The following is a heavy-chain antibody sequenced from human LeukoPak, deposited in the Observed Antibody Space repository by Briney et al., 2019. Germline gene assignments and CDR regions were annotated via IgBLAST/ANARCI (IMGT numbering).Heavy chain of an antibody. J-gene: IGHJ4*02. CDR3: ARGGGSYSFDY. D-gene: IGHD1-26*01. Sequence: GGSLRLSCAASGFTFSRYGMHWVRQAPGKGLEGVAVIWYDGSNKYYADSVKGRFTMSRDNSKNTLYLQMNSLRAEDTAVYYCARGGGSYSFDYWGQGTLVTVSS. CDR2: IWYDGSNK. V-gene: IGHV3-33*01. CDR1: GFTFSRYG.